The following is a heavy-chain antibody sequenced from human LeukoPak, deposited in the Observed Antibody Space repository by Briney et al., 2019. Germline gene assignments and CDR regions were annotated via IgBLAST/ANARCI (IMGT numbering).Heavy chain of an antibody. CDR3: ARARGYDSHYFDS. D-gene: IGHD5-12*01. V-gene: IGHV1-69*05. Sequence: SVKVSCKASGGTFSSYAISWGRQGPGQGLEGMGGIILIFGTANYAQTFQGRVTITTAESPTTAYMALSSLRSEDTAVYYCARARGYDSHYFDSWGQGTLVTVSP. CDR1: GGTFSSYA. CDR2: IILIFGTA. J-gene: IGHJ4*02.